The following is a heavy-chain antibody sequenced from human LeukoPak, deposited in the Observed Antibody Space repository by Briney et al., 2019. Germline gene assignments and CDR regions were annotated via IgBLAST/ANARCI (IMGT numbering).Heavy chain of an antibody. Sequence: SETLSLTCTVSGGSISSYYWSWIRQPPGKGLEWFGYIYYSGSTNYNPSLKSRVTISVDTSKNQFSLKLSSVTAADTAVYYCARTAMVIPYYFDYWGQGTLVTVSS. D-gene: IGHD5-18*01. J-gene: IGHJ4*02. V-gene: IGHV4-59*08. CDR1: GGSISSYY. CDR3: ARTAMVIPYYFDY. CDR2: IYYSGST.